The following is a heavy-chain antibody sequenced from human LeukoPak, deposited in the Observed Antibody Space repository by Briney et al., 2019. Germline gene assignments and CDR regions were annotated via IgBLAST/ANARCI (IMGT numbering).Heavy chain of an antibody. J-gene: IGHJ4*02. CDR1: GFTFSSYS. D-gene: IGHD3-10*01. CDR2: ISYDGSNK. V-gene: IGHV3-30*03. CDR3: ARTSYGSGNYFDY. Sequence: GGSLRLSCAAPGFTFSSYSMNWVRQAPGKGLEWVAVISYDGSNKYSADSVKGRFTISRDSSKNTVYLQMDSLRAEDTAMYYCARTSYGSGNYFDYWGQGTLVTVSS.